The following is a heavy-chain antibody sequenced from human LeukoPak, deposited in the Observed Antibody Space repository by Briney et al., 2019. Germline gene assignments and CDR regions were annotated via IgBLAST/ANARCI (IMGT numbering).Heavy chain of an antibody. CDR2: INHSGST. D-gene: IGHD5-12*01. CDR3: AXXKREWLRGGAFDI. V-gene: IGHV4-34*01. CDR1: GGSFSGYY. Sequence: SETLSLTCAVYGGSFSGYYWSWIRQPPGKGLEWIGEINHSGSTNYNPSLKSRVTISVDTSKNQFSLKLSSVTAADTAVYYCAXXKREWLRGGAFDIWGQGTMVTVSS. J-gene: IGHJ3*02.